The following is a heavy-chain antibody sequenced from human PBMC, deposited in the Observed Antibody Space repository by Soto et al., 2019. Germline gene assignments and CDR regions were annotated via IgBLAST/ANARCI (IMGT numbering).Heavy chain of an antibody. CDR3: ARDLPGVVYGMDV. CDR2: ISSSI. CDR1: GFTFSSYS. Sequence: ESGGGLVKPGGSLRLSCAASGFTFSSYSMNWVRQAPGKGLEWVSSISSSIYYADSAKGRFTISRDNAKNSLYLQMNSLRAEDTAVYYCARDLPGVVYGMDVWGPGTTVTVSS. V-gene: IGHV3-21*01. J-gene: IGHJ6*02.